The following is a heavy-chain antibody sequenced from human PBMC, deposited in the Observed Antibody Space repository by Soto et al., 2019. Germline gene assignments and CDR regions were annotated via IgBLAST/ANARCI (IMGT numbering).Heavy chain of an antibody. CDR1: GITFSDHY. CDR3: GTLHYYAVYY. J-gene: IGHJ4*02. D-gene: IGHD3-22*01. V-gene: IGHV3-11*01. Sequence: GGSLRLSCAASGITFSDHYMSWIRQAPGKGLEWVSYISGSGRSTNYADSVKGRLTISRDNAKNSLFLQMNSLRDEDTAVYYCGTLHYYAVYYWGQGNLVTVSS. CDR2: ISGSGRST.